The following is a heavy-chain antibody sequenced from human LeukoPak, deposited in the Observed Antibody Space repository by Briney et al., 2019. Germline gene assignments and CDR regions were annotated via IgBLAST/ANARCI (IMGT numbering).Heavy chain of an antibody. V-gene: IGHV1-69*13. J-gene: IGHJ4*02. CDR2: IIPIFGTA. CDR3: ARAGSIAARPLTGFDY. Sequence: SVKVSCKASGGTFSSYAISWVRQAPGQGLEWMGGIIPIFGTANYAQKFQGRVTITADGSTSTAYMELSSLRSEDTAVYYCARAGSIAARPLTGFDYWGQGTLVTVSS. CDR1: GGTFSSYA. D-gene: IGHD6-6*01.